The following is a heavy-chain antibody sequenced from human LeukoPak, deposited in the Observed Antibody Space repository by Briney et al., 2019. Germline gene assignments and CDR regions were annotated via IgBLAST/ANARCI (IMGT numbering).Heavy chain of an antibody. Sequence: GGSLRLSCAASGFTFSSYGMNWVRPAPGKGLEWLSYISGSSNTRSHADSVMGRFTISRDNAKNSLYLQMNNLRDEDTAVYYCAHYAGYVGRWGYWGRGTLVTVSS. D-gene: IGHD4-17*01. CDR1: GFTFSSYG. CDR2: ISGSSNTR. V-gene: IGHV3-48*02. J-gene: IGHJ4*02. CDR3: AHYAGYVGRWGY.